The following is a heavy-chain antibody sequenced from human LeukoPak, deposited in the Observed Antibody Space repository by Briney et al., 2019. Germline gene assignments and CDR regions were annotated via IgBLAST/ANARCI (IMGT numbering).Heavy chain of an antibody. J-gene: IGHJ4*02. CDR1: GYTFTGYY. CDR2: INPNSGGT. CDR3: ARAGRGIFALWD. Sequence: AASVKVSCKASGYTFTGYYMHWVRQAPGQGLEWMGWINPNSGGTNYAQKFQGGVTMTRDTSISTAYMELSSLRSEDTAVYYCARAGRGIFALWDWGQGTLVTVSS. D-gene: IGHD3-3*01. V-gene: IGHV1-2*02.